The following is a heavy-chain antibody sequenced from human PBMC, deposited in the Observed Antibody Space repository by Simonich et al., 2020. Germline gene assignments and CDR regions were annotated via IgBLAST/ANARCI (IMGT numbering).Heavy chain of an antibody. J-gene: IGHJ3*02. CDR2: ISGRGGST. CDR3: AKDLGERITMIVVVIDAFDI. D-gene: IGHD3-22*01. Sequence: GGGLVQPGGSLRLSCAASGFTFSSYAMSWVRQASGKGMWWVSAISGRGGSTYYADSVKGRFTISRDNSKNTLYIQMNSLRAEDTAVYYCAKDLGERITMIVVVIDAFDIWGQGTMVTVSS. V-gene: IGHV3-23*01. CDR1: GFTFSSYA.